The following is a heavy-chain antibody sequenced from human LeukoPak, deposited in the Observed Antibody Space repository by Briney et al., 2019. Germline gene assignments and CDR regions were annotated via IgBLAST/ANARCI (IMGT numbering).Heavy chain of an antibody. CDR3: ASVAFDI. Sequence: GRSLRLSCAASGFTFSSYAMHWVRQAPGKGLEWVAVISYDGSNKYYADSVKGRFTTSRDNSKNTLYLQMNSLRAEDTAVYYCASVAFDIWGQGTMVTVSS. CDR2: ISYDGSNK. CDR1: GFTFSSYA. V-gene: IGHV3-30*01. J-gene: IGHJ3*02.